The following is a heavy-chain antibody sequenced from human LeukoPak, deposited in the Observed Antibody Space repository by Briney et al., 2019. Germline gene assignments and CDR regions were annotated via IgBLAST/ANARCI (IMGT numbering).Heavy chain of an antibody. CDR3: ARHRNSQTAGAGDY. CDR2: INPNTGGP. Sequence: ASVKVSCKAPGYTVAAYYIHWVRQAPGQGLEWMGWINPNTGGPYYPQKFQGKVTMTWDSSVNTAYMELTSVTSDDTAIYYCARHRNSQTAGAGDYWGQGTLVTVSS. CDR1: GYTVAAYY. J-gene: IGHJ4*02. D-gene: IGHD1-26*01. V-gene: IGHV1-2*02.